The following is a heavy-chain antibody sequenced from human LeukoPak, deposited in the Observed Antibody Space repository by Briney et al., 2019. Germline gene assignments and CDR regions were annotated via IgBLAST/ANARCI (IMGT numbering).Heavy chain of an antibody. V-gene: IGHV4-39*07. CDR1: GGSISSSSYY. CDR2: IYYSGST. CDR3: ARGEGLFDP. Sequence: SETLSLTCTVSGGSISSSSYYWSWIRQPPGKGLEWIGSIYYSGSTYYNPSLKSRVTISVDTSKNQFSLKLSSVTAADTAVYYCARGEGLFDPWGQGTLVTVSS. J-gene: IGHJ5*02. D-gene: IGHD1-26*01.